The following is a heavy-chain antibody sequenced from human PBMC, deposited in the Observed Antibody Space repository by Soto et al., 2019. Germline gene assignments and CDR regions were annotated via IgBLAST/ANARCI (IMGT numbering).Heavy chain of an antibody. V-gene: IGHV3-23*01. CDR2: ISATGGST. CDR3: ANDLWGTSYGDYKFDY. CDR1: IFTVSTSA. Sequence: GGSLRRSCASSIFTVSTSAMSWGRQARGKGLGWVSAISATGGSTYYADSVKGRFTSSRDNSKNTLYLQMNSLRAEDTPVYYCANDLWGTSYGDYKFDYWGQGTVMTVSS. D-gene: IGHD4-17*01. J-gene: IGHJ4*02.